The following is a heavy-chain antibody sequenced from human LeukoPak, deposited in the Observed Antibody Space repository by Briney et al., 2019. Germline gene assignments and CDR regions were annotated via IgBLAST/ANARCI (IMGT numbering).Heavy chain of an antibody. V-gene: IGHV3-30*18. CDR2: ISYDGSNK. Sequence: TGGSLRLSCAASGFTFSSYGMHWVRQASGKGLEWVAVISYDGSNKYYADSVKGRFTISRDNSKNTLYLQMNSLRAEDTAVYYCAKGTTIGYCSGGSCYGGYYYYYGMDVWGQGTTVTVSS. J-gene: IGHJ6*02. CDR1: GFTFSSYG. D-gene: IGHD2-15*01. CDR3: AKGTTIGYCSGGSCYGGYYYYYGMDV.